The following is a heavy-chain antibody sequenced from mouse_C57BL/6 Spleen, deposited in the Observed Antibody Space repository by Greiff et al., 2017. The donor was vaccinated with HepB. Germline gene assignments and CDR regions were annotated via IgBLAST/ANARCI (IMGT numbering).Heavy chain of an antibody. Sequence: QVQLQQPGAELVKPGASVKLSCKASGYTFTSYWMHWVKQRPGRGLEWIGRIDPNSGGTKYNEKFKSKATLTVDKPSSTAYMQLSSLTSEDSAVYYCARDGLHYYGSSYGSYYYAMDYWGQGTSVTVSS. D-gene: IGHD1-1*01. CDR2: IDPNSGGT. CDR3: ARDGLHYYGSSYGSYYYAMDY. CDR1: GYTFTSYW. V-gene: IGHV1-72*01. J-gene: IGHJ4*01.